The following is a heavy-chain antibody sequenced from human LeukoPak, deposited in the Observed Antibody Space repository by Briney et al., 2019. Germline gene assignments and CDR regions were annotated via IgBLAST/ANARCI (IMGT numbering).Heavy chain of an antibody. CDR1: GFTFRTYA. CDR2: TGSNGVT. CDR3: GIRDTSDYYVF. Sequence: QPGGSLRLSSTGSGFTFRTYAFSWVRQAPGKGLEWVSATGSNGVTYYADSVKGRFTISRDNSKNALYLQMNGLRADDTAVYYCGIRDTSDYYVFWGQGTLVAVSS. J-gene: IGHJ4*02. D-gene: IGHD3-22*01. V-gene: IGHV3-23*01.